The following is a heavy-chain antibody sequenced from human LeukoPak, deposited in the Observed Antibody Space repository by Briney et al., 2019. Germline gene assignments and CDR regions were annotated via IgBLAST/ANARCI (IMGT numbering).Heavy chain of an antibody. CDR1: GGSTDLYF. Sequence: PSETLSLTCTVSGGSTDLYFWNWIRQTPGKGLEWIGYVYYSGSTVYNPSLQSRVSISIDTSKKQISLKLRSVTAADTAVYYCARDRGTYTYGGFDYWGQGTLVSVSS. CDR2: VYYSGST. D-gene: IGHD3-16*01. V-gene: IGHV4-59*01. J-gene: IGHJ4*02. CDR3: ARDRGTYTYGGFDY.